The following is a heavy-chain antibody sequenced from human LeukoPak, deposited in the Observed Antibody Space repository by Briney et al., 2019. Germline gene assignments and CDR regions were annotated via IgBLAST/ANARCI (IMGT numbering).Heavy chain of an antibody. CDR3: ARGGSEQFVRLWFDP. CDR1: GFTFSSYT. CDR2: ICNNGNSI. Sequence: GGSLRLSCAASGFTFSSYTMNWVRPAPGKGLAGVSPICNNGNSIYYADSVEGRFTISRDNAKNSLYLQMNSLGAEDTAVYYCARGGSEQFVRLWFDPWGQGTLVTVSS. J-gene: IGHJ5*02. V-gene: IGHV3-21*01. D-gene: IGHD6-6*01.